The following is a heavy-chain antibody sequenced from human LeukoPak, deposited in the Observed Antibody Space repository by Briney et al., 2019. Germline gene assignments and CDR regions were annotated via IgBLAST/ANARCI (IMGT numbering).Heavy chain of an antibody. V-gene: IGHV4-59*01. CDR3: ARGWGSGYYYWYFDL. Sequence: PSETLSLTCTVSGGSISSYYWSWIRQPPGEGLEWIGYIYYSGSTNYNPSLKSRVTISVDTSKNQFSLKLSAVTAADTAVYYCARGWGSGYYYWYFDLWGRGTLVTVSS. CDR2: IYYSGST. D-gene: IGHD3-22*01. CDR1: GGSISSYY. J-gene: IGHJ2*01.